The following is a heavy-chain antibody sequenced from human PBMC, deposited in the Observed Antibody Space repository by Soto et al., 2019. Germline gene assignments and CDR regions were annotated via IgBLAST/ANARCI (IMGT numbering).Heavy chain of an antibody. CDR3: AREEIAAAGHYYMDV. Sequence: SVKVSCNASGGTFRSYTISWVRHAPGHGLEWMGRIIPILGIANYAQKFQGRGTITADKSTRTAYMGLSSLRSEDRAVYYCAREEIAAAGHYYMDVGGKGTTVPVSS. CDR1: GGTFRSYT. J-gene: IGHJ6*03. V-gene: IGHV1-69*04. CDR2: IIPILGIA. D-gene: IGHD6-13*01.